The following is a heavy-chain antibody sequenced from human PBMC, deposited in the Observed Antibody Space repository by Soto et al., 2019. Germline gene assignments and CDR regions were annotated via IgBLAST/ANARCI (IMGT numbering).Heavy chain of an antibody. CDR2: IIPLFRTP. V-gene: IGHV1-69*12. Sequence: QVQLVQSGAEMKEPGSSVKVSCKTSGGTFSCSAISWLRQAPGQGLEWMGGIIPLFRTPDYAQTFQGRVTIAADESTSTAYMELSSLRSEDTAVYYCARDNDRLQLGGNYYYILDVWGQGTTITVSS. CDR1: GGTFSCSA. D-gene: IGHD4-4*01. CDR3: ARDNDRLQLGGNYYYILDV. J-gene: IGHJ6*02.